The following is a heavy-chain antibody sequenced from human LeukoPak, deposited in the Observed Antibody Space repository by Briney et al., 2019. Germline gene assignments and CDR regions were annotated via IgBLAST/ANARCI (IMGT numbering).Heavy chain of an antibody. CDR3: ARERGGYFDY. D-gene: IGHD3-16*01. CDR2: IYYSGST. J-gene: IGHJ4*02. Sequence: SQTLSLTCTVSGGSISSGGYYWSWIRQHPGKGLEWIGYIYYSGSTYYNPSLKSRVTISVDTSKSQFSLKLSSVTAADTAVYYCARERGGYFDYWGQGTLVTVSS. V-gene: IGHV4-31*03. CDR1: GGSISSGGYY.